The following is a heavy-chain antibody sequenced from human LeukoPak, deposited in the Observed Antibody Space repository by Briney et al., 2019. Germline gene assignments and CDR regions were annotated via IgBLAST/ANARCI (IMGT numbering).Heavy chain of an antibody. CDR3: ARDAHSSNWDPSFDY. D-gene: IGHD6-13*01. CDR2: INTNTGNP. J-gene: IGHJ4*02. V-gene: IGHV7-4-1*02. Sequence: ASVKVSCKTSGYTFTSYPMNWVRQAPGQGLEWMGWINTNTGNPTYAQGFTGRFVFSLDTSVSTAYLQISSLKAEDTAVYHCARDAHSSNWDPSFDYWGQGTLVTVSS. CDR1: GYTFTSYP.